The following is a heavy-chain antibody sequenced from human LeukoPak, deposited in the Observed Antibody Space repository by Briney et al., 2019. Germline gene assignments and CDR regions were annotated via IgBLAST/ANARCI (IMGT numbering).Heavy chain of an antibody. J-gene: IGHJ4*02. Sequence: GGSLRLSCAASGFIFSSYWMSWVRQAPGKGLEWVANIKQDGSEKYYVDSVKGRFTISRDNAKNSLYLQMNSLRAEDTAVYYCARDRYYYFDYWGQGTLVTVSS. CDR3: ARDRYYYFDY. CDR2: IKQDGSEK. D-gene: IGHD1-26*01. CDR1: GFIFSSYW. V-gene: IGHV3-7*03.